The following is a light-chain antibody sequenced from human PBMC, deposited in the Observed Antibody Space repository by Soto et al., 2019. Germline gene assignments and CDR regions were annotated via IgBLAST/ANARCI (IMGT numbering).Light chain of an antibody. CDR1: SGHSNYA. J-gene: IGLJ2*01. CDR2: ENSDGSH. Sequence: QLVLTQSPSASASLGASVKLTCTLSSGHSNYAIAWHQQQPEKGPRYLMKENSDGSHSKGDGIPDRFSGSRSGAERYLTISSLQSEDEADYYCQTWGTGILVFGGGTKLTVL. CDR3: QTWGTGILV. V-gene: IGLV4-69*01.